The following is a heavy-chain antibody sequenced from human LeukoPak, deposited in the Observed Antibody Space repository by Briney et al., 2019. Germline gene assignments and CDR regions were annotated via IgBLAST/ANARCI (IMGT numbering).Heavy chain of an antibody. CDR1: GYTLTELS. CDR2: FDPEDGET. D-gene: IGHD3-9*01. Sequence: ASVKVSCKVSGYTLTELSMHWVRQAPGKGLEWMGGFDPEDGETIYAQKFQGRVTITADESTSTAYMELSSLRSEDTAVYYCAREGILTGFGSLNNWFDPWGQGTLVTVSS. J-gene: IGHJ5*02. CDR3: AREGILTGFGSLNNWFDP. V-gene: IGHV1-24*01.